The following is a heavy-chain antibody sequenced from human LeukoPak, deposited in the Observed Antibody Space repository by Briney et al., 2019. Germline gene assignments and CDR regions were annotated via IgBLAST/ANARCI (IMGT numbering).Heavy chain of an antibody. CDR3: ARHVYGSGSYRTTNWFDP. Sequence: SETLSLTCTVSGGSISSSSYYWGWIRQPPGKGLEWIGSIYYSGSTYYNPSLKSRVTISVDMSKNQFSLKLSSVTAADTAVYYCARHVYGSGSYRTTNWFDPWGQGTLVTVSS. J-gene: IGHJ5*02. V-gene: IGHV4-39*01. D-gene: IGHD3-10*01. CDR2: IYYSGST. CDR1: GGSISSSSYY.